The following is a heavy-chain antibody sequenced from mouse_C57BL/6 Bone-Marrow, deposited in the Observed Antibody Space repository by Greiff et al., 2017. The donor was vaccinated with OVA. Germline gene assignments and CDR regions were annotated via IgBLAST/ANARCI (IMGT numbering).Heavy chain of an antibody. CDR2: IYPYNGGT. V-gene: IGHV1-19*01. CDR3: AGRTPQLGHPYYCDY. J-gene: IGHJ2*01. Sequence: VQLQQSGPVLVKPGASVKMSCKASGYTFTDYYMNWVKQSHGKSLEWIGVIYPYNGGTSYNQKFKGKATLTVDKSSSTAYMELNSLTSEDSAVYYCAGRTPQLGHPYYCDYWGQGTTLTGSS. D-gene: IGHD4-1*02. CDR1: GYTFTDYY.